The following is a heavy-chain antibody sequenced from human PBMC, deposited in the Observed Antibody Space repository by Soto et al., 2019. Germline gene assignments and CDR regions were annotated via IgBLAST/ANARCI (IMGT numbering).Heavy chain of an antibody. J-gene: IGHJ4*02. CDR2: IGAST. D-gene: IGHD3-9*01. V-gene: IGHV3-23*01. CDR1: GFTFSSYA. CDR3: AKKRAMTGNGQLDS. Sequence: PGGSLRLSCAASGFTFSSYAMSWVRQGPGKGLEWVSAIGASTYYADSVKGRFTISRDNSKNTLYLQMNSLRAEDTAVYYCAKKRAMTGNGQLDSWGQGTLVTVSS.